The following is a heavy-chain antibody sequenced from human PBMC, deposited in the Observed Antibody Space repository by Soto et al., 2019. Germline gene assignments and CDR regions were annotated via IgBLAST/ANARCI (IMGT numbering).Heavy chain of an antibody. CDR2: IIPLSGTA. Sequence: QVQLVQSGAEVKKPGSSVKVSCKASGGTFSSYAISWVRQAPGQGLEWMGGIIPLSGTANYAQKFQGRVTITADESTSTAYMELSSLSSEDTAVYYCARSQGSSTSLEIYYYYYYGMDVWGQGTTVTVS. CDR3: ARSQGSSTSLEIYYYYYYGMDV. V-gene: IGHV1-69*01. CDR1: GGTFSSYA. J-gene: IGHJ6*02. D-gene: IGHD2-2*01.